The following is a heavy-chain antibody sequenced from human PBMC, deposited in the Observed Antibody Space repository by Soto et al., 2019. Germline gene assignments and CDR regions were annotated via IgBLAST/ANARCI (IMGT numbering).Heavy chain of an antibody. CDR2: IWYDGSNK. Sequence: QVQLVESGGGVVQPGRSLRISCAASGFTFSSYGMHWVRQAPGKGLEWVAVIWYDGSNKYYADSVKGRFTISRDNSKNTLYLQMNSRRAEDTAVYYCARDTRAVAGTPSFDYWGQGTLVTVSS. CDR3: ARDTRAVAGTPSFDY. J-gene: IGHJ4*02. CDR1: GFTFSSYG. V-gene: IGHV3-33*01. D-gene: IGHD6-19*01.